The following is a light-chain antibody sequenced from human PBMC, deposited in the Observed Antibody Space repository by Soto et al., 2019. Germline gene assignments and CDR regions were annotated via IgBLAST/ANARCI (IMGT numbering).Light chain of an antibody. CDR2: ENN. J-gene: IGLJ1*01. V-gene: IGLV1-40*01. CDR1: SSNIGAGYE. Sequence: QSVLTQPPSVSEAPGQRVTISCTGSSSNIGAGYEAHWYQQVPGTAPKLLIYENNNRPSGVPDRFSGSKCGTSASLAITGLQVEDEAEYYCQSYDSSLSVYVFGTGTKVTVL. CDR3: QSYDSSLSVYV.